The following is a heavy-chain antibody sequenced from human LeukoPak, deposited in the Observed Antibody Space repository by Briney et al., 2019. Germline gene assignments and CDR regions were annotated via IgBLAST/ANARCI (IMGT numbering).Heavy chain of an antibody. Sequence: GGSLRLSCAASGFTFSSYGMSWVRQAPGKGLEWVANVKQDGSEKYYVDSVKGRFTISRDNAKNSLYLQMNSLRAEDTAVYYCARVGFDYYFDYWGQGTLVTVSS. CDR3: ARVGFDYYFDY. D-gene: IGHD3-10*01. CDR2: VKQDGSEK. CDR1: GFTFSSYG. V-gene: IGHV3-7*03. J-gene: IGHJ4*02.